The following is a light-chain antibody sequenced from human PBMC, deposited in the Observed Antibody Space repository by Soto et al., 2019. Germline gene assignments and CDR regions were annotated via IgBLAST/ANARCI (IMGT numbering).Light chain of an antibody. CDR2: GAS. CDR1: QSISNN. CDR3: QQYNNWPRT. J-gene: IGKJ1*01. V-gene: IGKV3-15*01. Sequence: EIVMTQSPATLSVSPGERATLSCRASQSISNNLAWYHQKPGQPPRLLIYGASTRATGIPARFSGSGSGTEFTLTISRLQSEDFAVYYCQQYNNWPRTFGQGTKVEIK.